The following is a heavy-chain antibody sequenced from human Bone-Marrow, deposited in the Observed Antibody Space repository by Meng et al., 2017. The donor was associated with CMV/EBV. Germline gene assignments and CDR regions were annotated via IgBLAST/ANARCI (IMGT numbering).Heavy chain of an antibody. D-gene: IGHD2-2*01. CDR3: AVVPAATRFYYYYGMDV. J-gene: IGHJ6*02. CDR2: ISSSSSYI. CDR1: GFSFSSNW. V-gene: IGHV3-21*01. Sequence: ESLKISCAVSGFSFSSNWMSWVRQAPGKGLEWVSSISSSSSYIYYADSVKGRFTISRDNAKNSLYLQMNSLRAEDTAVYYCAVVPAATRFYYYYGMDVWGQGTTVTVSS.